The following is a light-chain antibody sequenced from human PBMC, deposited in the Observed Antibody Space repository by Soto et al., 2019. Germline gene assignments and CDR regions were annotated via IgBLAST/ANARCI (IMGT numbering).Light chain of an antibody. CDR2: RNN. CDR1: NSNIGNDY. Sequence: QSVLTQPPSASGTPGQRVTISCSGSNSNIGNDYVHWYQQLPGTAPKLLISRNNQRPSGVPDRFSGSKSGTSASLAISGLRSEDEADYFCAVWDVSLNSWVFGGGTKVTVL. J-gene: IGLJ3*02. V-gene: IGLV1-47*01. CDR3: AVWDVSLNSWV.